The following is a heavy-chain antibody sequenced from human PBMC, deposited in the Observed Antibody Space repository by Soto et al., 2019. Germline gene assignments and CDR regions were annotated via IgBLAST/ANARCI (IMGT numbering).Heavy chain of an antibody. CDR3: ARDRVNFWSGFRPKNWFDP. CDR1: DDSISSRYD. Sequence: PSEPLSVTCSVSDDSISSRYDCAFIRQPTGKGLEWIGSIYHSGTTYYNPSLKSRVTISVDTSKNQFSLKLSSVTAADTAVYYCARDRVNFWSGFRPKNWFDPWGQGTLVTVSS. D-gene: IGHD3-3*01. V-gene: IGHV4-38-2*02. J-gene: IGHJ5*02. CDR2: IYHSGTT.